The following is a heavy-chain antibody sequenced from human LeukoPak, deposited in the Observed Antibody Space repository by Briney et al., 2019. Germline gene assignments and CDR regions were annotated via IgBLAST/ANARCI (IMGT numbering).Heavy chain of an antibody. CDR2: ICYSGST. Sequence: SETLSLTCTVSGGSISSSSYCWGWIRQPPGKELEWIGSICYSGSTYYNPSLKSRVTISVDTSKNQFSLKLSSVTAADTAVYYCARGGYCSSTSCYGLYYFDYWGQGTLVTVSS. CDR3: ARGGYCSSTSCYGLYYFDY. J-gene: IGHJ4*02. D-gene: IGHD2-2*01. V-gene: IGHV4-39*01. CDR1: GGSISSSSYC.